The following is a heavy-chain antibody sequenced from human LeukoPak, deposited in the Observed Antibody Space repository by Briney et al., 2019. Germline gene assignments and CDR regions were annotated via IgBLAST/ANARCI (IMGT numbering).Heavy chain of an antibody. CDR2: INSDGSST. V-gene: IGHV3-74*01. D-gene: IGHD6-13*01. Sequence: GGSLRLSCAASRFTFSTYWMHWVRQAPGKGLVWVSRINSDGSSTGYADSVKGRFTISRDNAKNSLYLQMNSLRAEDTAVYYCARGDVSAAGSLDIDYWGQGTLVTVSS. J-gene: IGHJ4*02. CDR1: RFTFSTYW. CDR3: ARGDVSAAGSLDIDY.